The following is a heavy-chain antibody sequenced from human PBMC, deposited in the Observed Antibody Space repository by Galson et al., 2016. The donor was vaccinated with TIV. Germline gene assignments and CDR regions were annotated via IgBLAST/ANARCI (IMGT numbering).Heavy chain of an antibody. D-gene: IGHD1-1*01. CDR3: ARGNDPGATYSLDY. Sequence: SLRLSCAASGFTFSRHWMSWVRQAPGKGLEWVANIKQDGDYKYYVDYVKGRFTISRDNAKNSLYLQMNSLRAEDTAVYYCARGNDPGATYSLDYWGQGTLVTVSS. J-gene: IGHJ4*02. CDR2: IKQDGDYK. V-gene: IGHV3-7*01. CDR1: GFTFSRHW.